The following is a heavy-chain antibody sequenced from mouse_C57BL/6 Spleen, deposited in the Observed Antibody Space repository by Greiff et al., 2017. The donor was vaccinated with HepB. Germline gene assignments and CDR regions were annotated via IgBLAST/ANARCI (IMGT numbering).Heavy chain of an antibody. D-gene: IGHD1-1*01. CDR3: ARVYYYGSSYDFDY. J-gene: IGHJ2*01. Sequence: EVQLQQSGPELVKPGASVKIPCKASGYTFTDYNMDWVKQSHGKSLEWIGDINPNNGGTIYNQKFKGKATLTVDKSSSTAYMELRSLTSEDTAVYYCARVYYYGSSYDFDYWGQGTTLTVSS. V-gene: IGHV1-18*01. CDR1: GYTFTDYN. CDR2: INPNNGGT.